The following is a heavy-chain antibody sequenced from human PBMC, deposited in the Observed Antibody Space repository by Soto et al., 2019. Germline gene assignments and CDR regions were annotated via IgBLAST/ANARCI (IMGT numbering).Heavy chain of an antibody. CDR3: ASEGYYSGSGSYSPPRYYGMDV. Sequence: QIQLVQSGAEVKKAGASVKVSCKASGYTFTNYGISWVRQALGQGLEWRGWISDYNDNTNYAPKFQGRVTLTTDTSTRTASMELRSLPSLDPAVYYCASEGYYSGSGSYSPPRYYGMDVWGQGTTVTVFS. D-gene: IGHD3-10*01. CDR1: GYTFTNYG. V-gene: IGHV1-18*01. J-gene: IGHJ6*02. CDR2: ISDYNDNT.